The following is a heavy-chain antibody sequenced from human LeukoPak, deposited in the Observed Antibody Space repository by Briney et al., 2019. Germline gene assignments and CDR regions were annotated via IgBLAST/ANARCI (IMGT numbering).Heavy chain of an antibody. CDR3: ATDFYDST. V-gene: IGHV3-15*07. CDR2: IRSNSDGGTI. Sequence: GGSLRLSCAASGLTFSSHWMHWVRQAPGKGLEWVGRIRSNSDGGTIDYAAPVKGRFTLSRDDSKTTLYLQMNSLQTEDTAVYYCATDFYDSTWGQGTLVTVSS. J-gene: IGHJ5*02. D-gene: IGHD3-22*01. CDR1: GLTFSSHW.